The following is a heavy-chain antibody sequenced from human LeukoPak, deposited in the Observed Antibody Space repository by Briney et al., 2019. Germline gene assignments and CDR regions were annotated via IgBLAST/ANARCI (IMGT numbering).Heavy chain of an antibody. CDR2: ISRSGDII. CDR3: ARGGYIGYIYNAFDM. CDR1: GFTFNSYE. D-gene: IGHD3-22*01. V-gene: IGHV3-48*03. J-gene: IGHJ3*02. Sequence: GGSLGLSCAASGFTFNSYEMNWVRLAPGKGLEWVSFISRSGDIIYYADSVKGRFTISRDHARNSLYLQMNSLRAEDTAVYYCARGGYIGYIYNAFDMWGQGTMVAVSS.